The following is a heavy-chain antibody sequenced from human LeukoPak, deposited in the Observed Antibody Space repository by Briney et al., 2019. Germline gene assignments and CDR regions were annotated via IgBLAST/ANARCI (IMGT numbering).Heavy chain of an antibody. CDR1: GGSISSYY. J-gene: IGHJ1*01. CDR2: IYYSGST. Sequence: SETLSLTCTVSGGSISSYYWSWIRQPPGKGLEWVGDIYYSGSTNYNPSLKSRVTISGDTAKNQFSLKLSSLTAADTAWYYCPRVAHGFLDHWPQGPLLRVPS. V-gene: IGHV4-59*01. CDR3: PRVAHGFLDH. D-gene: IGHD3-9*01.